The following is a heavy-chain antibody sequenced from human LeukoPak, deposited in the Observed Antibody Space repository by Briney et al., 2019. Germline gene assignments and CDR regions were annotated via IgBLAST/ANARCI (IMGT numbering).Heavy chain of an antibody. CDR1: GFSFSTYG. J-gene: IGHJ4*02. CDR2: ISQDGNNK. CDR3: ARDWGNWGYGWYFDH. D-gene: IGHD7-27*01. Sequence: GTSLRLSCAASGFSFSTYGMHWVRQAPGKGLEWVAVISQDGNNKYYVDSVKGRFTISRDNSKNTLYLQMNSLRAEDTAVYYCARDWGNWGYGWYFDHWGQGTLVTVSS. V-gene: IGHV3-30*03.